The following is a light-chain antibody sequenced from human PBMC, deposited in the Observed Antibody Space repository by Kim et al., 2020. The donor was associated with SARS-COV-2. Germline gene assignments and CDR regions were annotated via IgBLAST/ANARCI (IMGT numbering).Light chain of an antibody. CDR3: GTWDSSLSAGVV. CDR2: DDN. CDR1: SSNIGNNY. Sequence: KVTISGSGSSSNIGNNYVTWYQQVPGTAPKLLIYDDNRRPSGIPDRFSGSKSGTSATLGITGLQTGDEADYYCGTWDSSLSAGVVFGGGTQLTVL. J-gene: IGLJ2*01. V-gene: IGLV1-51*01.